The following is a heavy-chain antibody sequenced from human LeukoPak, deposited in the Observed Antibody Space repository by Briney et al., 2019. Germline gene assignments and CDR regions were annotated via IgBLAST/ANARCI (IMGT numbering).Heavy chain of an antibody. CDR3: AGERHGDFHY. CDR1: GGTFSSYA. CDR2: IIPILGIA. J-gene: IGHJ4*02. V-gene: IGHV1-69*10. Sequence: ASVKVSCKASGGTFSSYAISWVREAPGQGLEWMGRIIPILGIAHYAQEFQGRVTITADKSPRTAYMELSRLISEGTGVYYCAGERHGDFHYWGQGTLVTVSS. D-gene: IGHD2-21*01.